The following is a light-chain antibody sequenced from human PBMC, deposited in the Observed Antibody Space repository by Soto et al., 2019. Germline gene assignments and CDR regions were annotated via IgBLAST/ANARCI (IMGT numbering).Light chain of an antibody. CDR3: HQYNNWPPLT. CDR2: GAS. CDR1: QSVSSN. V-gene: IGKV3-15*01. Sequence: EIVMTQSPATLSVSPGERATFSCRASQSVSSNLAWYQQKPGQAPRLLIYGASTRATGIPARFSGSGSGTEFTLTISSLQSEEFAVYYCHQYNNWPPLTFGGGTKVEIK. J-gene: IGKJ4*01.